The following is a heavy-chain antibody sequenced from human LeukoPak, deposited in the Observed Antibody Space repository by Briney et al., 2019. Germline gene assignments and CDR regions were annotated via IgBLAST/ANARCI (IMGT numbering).Heavy chain of an antibody. CDR1: GFTFSSYW. V-gene: IGHV3-74*01. CDR3: ATPGLRYFDWLSD. D-gene: IGHD3-9*01. J-gene: IGHJ4*02. CDR2: INRDGSST. Sequence: VESLRLSCAASGFTFSSYWMHWVRQAPGKGLVWVSRINRDGSSTSYADSVKGRFTISRDNAKNTLYLQMNSLRAEDTAVYYCATPGLRYFDWLSDWGQGTLVTVSS.